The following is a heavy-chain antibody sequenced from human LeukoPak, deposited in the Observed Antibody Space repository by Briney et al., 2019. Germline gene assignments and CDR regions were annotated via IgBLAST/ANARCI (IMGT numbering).Heavy chain of an antibody. D-gene: IGHD4-17*01. CDR3: AATVTTELDY. Sequence: PGGSLRLSCAASGFTVSSNYMSWVRQAPGKGLEWASVIYSGGSTYYADSVKGRFTISRDNSKNTLYLQMNSLRAEDTAVYYCAATVTTELDYWGQGTLVTVSS. CDR1: GFTVSSNY. CDR2: IYSGGST. J-gene: IGHJ4*02. V-gene: IGHV3-66*01.